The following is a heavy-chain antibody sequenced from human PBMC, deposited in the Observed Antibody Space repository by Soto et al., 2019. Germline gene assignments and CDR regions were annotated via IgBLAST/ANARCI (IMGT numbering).Heavy chain of an antibody. D-gene: IGHD3-22*01. CDR1: GFIFSNYG. CDR2: IWYDGSHE. J-gene: IGHJ2*01. Sequence: GGSLRLSCAASGFIFSNYGMHWVRQAPGKGLEWVAFIWYDGSHESYADSVKGRFTISRDNSKNTLFLQMNSLRAEDTAVYYCARDRYSYDSRAYQGVDWYFDLWGRGTLVTVSS. CDR3: ARDRYSYDSRAYQGVDWYFDL. V-gene: IGHV3-33*01.